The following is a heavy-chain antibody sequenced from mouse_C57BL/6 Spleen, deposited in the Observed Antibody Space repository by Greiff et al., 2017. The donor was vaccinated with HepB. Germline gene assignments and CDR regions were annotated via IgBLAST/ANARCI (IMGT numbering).Heavy chain of an antibody. J-gene: IGHJ3*01. CDR3: TRWAMGSLYWFAY. Sequence: VQLQQSGTVLARPGASVKMSCKTSGYTFTSYWMHWVKQRPGQGLEWIGAIYPGNSDTSYNQKFKGKAKLTAVTSASTAYMELSSLTNEDSAVYYCTRWAMGSLYWFAYWGQGTLVTVSA. CDR2: IYPGNSDT. D-gene: IGHD6-2*01. V-gene: IGHV1-5*01. CDR1: GYTFTSYW.